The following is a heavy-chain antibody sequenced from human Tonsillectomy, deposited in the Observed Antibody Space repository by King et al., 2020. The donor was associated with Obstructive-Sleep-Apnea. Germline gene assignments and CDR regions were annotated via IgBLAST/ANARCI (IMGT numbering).Heavy chain of an antibody. CDR3: AKNHLNDILTACPF. V-gene: IGHV3-23*04. CDR1: GFTFSASA. Sequence: VQLVESGGGLVHPGGSLRLSCAASGFTFSASAMTWVRQAPGKGLEWISSISGSGATTYYADSVKGRFTISRDSSTNTLYLQMNSLTDEDTAVYYCAKNHLNDILTACPFWGQGSLVTVSS. D-gene: IGHD3-9*01. J-gene: IGHJ4*02. CDR2: ISGSGATT.